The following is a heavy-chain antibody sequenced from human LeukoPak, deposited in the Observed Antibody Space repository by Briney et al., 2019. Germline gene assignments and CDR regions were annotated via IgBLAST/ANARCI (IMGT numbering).Heavy chain of an antibody. J-gene: IGHJ4*02. CDR1: GFTFSSYA. V-gene: IGHV3-30-3*01. Sequence: PGGSLRLSCAASGFTFSSYAMHGVRQAPGKGLEGVAVISYDGSNKYYAESVKGRFTISRDNSKNTLYLQMNSLRAEDTAVYYCARDYYYDSSGYPSYFDYWGQGTLVTVSS. CDR3: ARDYYYDSSGYPSYFDY. CDR2: ISYDGSNK. D-gene: IGHD3-22*01.